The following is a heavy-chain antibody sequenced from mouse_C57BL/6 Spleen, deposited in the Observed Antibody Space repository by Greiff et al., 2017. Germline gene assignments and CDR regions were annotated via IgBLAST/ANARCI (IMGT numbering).Heavy chain of an antibody. CDR2: IHPNSGST. V-gene: IGHV1-64*01. Sequence: QVQLQQPGAELVKPGASVKLSCKASGYTFTSYWMHWVKQRPGQGLEWIGMIHPNSGSTNYNEKFKSKATLTVDKSSSTAYLQLSSLTSEDSAVYYCARGDGYYPYYFDYWGQGTTLTVSS. J-gene: IGHJ2*01. CDR1: GYTFTSYW. CDR3: ARGDGYYPYYFDY. D-gene: IGHD2-3*01.